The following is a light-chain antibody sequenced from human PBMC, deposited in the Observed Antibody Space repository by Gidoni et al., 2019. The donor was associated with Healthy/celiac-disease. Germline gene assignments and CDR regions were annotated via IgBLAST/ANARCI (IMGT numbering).Light chain of an antibody. V-gene: IGKV3-20*01. CDR1: QSVSSSY. CDR3: QQYGSSPRWT. Sequence: EIVLTQSPGTLSLSPGERATLSCRASQSVSSSYLAWYQQKPGQAPRLLIYGASSRATSIPDRFSGGGSGTDFTLTISRLDPEDFAVNYCQQYGSSPRWTFGQGTKVEIK. J-gene: IGKJ1*01. CDR2: GAS.